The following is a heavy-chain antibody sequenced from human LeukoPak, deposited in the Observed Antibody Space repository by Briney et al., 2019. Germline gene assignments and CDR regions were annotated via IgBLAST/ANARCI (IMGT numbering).Heavy chain of an antibody. CDR3: ARGRYLTTGGGAAAGFLDY. D-gene: IGHD6-13*01. CDR2: INHSGST. CDR1: GGSFSGYY. J-gene: IGHJ4*02. Sequence: SETLSLTCAVYGGSFSGYYWSWIRQPPGKGLEWVGEINHSGSTNYNPSLKSRVTISVDTSQEQFSLRLSSVTAADTAVYYCARGRYLTTGGGAAAGFLDYWGQGTLVTVSS. V-gene: IGHV4-34*01.